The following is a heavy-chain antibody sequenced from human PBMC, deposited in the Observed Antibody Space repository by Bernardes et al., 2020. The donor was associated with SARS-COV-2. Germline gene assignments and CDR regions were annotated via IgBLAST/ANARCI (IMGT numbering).Heavy chain of an antibody. V-gene: IGHV1-2*02. CDR1: GFTFTDYF. CDR2: INPSSGDT. Sequence: ASVKVSCMASGFTFTDYFMHWVRQTPGQGLEWMGWINPSSGDTKYAQNFEGRVTMTRDTSISTVYMELSRLRSDDTAVFFCASVTYSSGSDFDYWGQGTLVTVSS. J-gene: IGHJ4*02. D-gene: IGHD6-19*01. CDR3: ASVTYSSGSDFDY.